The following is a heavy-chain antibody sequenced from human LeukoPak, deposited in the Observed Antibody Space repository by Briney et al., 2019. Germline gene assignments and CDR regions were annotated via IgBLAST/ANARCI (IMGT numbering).Heavy chain of an antibody. J-gene: IGHJ3*02. CDR1: GYSFTSYW. Sequence: GESLKISCKGSGYSFTSYWIGWVRQMPGKGLEWMGIIYPGDSDTRYSPSFQGQVTISADKSISTAYLQWSSLKASDTAVYYCARRLISGYAPPPAFDIWGQGTMVTVSS. CDR2: IYPGDSDT. CDR3: ARRLISGYAPPPAFDI. D-gene: IGHD5-12*01. V-gene: IGHV5-51*01.